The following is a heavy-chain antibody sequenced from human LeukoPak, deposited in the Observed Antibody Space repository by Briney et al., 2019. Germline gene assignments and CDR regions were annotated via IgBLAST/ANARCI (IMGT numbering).Heavy chain of an antibody. CDR3: ARAETGTTFDY. J-gene: IGHJ4*02. D-gene: IGHD1-7*01. Sequence: GGSLRLSCAASGFTFSSYWMSWVRQVPGKGLEWVANTNQDGSEKYYVDSVKGRFTISRDNSKNTLYLQMNSLRAEDTAVYYCARAETGTTFDYWGQGTLVTVSS. CDR2: TNQDGSEK. V-gene: IGHV3-7*01. CDR1: GFTFSSYW.